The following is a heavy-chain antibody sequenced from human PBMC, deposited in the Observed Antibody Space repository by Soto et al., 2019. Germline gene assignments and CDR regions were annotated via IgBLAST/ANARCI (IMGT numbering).Heavy chain of an antibody. J-gene: IGHJ3*02. CDR2: TLYSGSP. D-gene: IGHD3-9*01. CDR1: GGSVGTGAYY. Sequence: SETLSLTCRVSGGSVGTGAYYWSWIRQPPGKGLEWIGYTLYSGSPNYNPSLQSLQSRVTISVDTSRNQFSLRLTSVTAADTALYYCARHDYYHRTFDIWRQGTLVTVSS. V-gene: IGHV4-61*08. CDR3: ARHDYYHRTFDI.